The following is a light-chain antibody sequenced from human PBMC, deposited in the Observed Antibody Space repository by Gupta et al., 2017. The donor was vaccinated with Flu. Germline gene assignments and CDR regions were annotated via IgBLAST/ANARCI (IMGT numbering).Light chain of an antibody. Sequence: QSALTQPPSASGSPGQSVTISCTGTSSDVGAYDYVSWYQQHPGKAPKLMIYEVSKRPSGVPDRFSGSRSGNTASLTVSGLQAEDEADYYCSSYAGSHPFHFVFGGGTKLTVL. CDR1: SSDVGAYDY. J-gene: IGLJ2*01. CDR3: SSYAGSHPFHFV. CDR2: EVS. V-gene: IGLV2-8*01.